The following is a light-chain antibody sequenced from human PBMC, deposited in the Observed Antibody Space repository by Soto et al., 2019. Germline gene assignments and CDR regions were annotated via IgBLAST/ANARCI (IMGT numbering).Light chain of an antibody. V-gene: IGKV4-1*01. Sequence: DIVMTQSPDSLAVSLGERATINCKSSQSVLYSSTNKNYLAWYQQKAGQPPKLLIYWASTRESGVPDRISGSGSGTDFTLTISSLQAEDVAVYYCQQYDSSPRTFGQGTKLASK. CDR3: QQYDSSPRT. CDR1: QSVLYSSTNKNY. CDR2: WAS. J-gene: IGKJ2*01.